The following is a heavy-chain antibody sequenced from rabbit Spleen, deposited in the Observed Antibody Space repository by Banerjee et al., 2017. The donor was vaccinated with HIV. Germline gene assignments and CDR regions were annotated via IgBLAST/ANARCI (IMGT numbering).Heavy chain of an antibody. D-gene: IGHD2-1*01. CDR3: VRDQAGDGDYGPYYLKL. J-gene: IGHJ4*01. CDR2: IAAGSGGTT. Sequence: QSLEESGGDLVKPGASLTLTCTASGVSFTSNYYMCWVRQAPGKGLEWIACIAAGSGGTTYYANWAKGRFTISKTSSTTVTLQMTSLTAADTATYFCVRDQAGDGDYGPYYLKLWGPGTLVTVS. V-gene: IGHV1S40*01. CDR1: GVSFTSNYY.